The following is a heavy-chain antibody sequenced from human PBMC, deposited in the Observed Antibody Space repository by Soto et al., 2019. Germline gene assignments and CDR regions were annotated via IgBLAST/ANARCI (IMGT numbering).Heavy chain of an antibody. J-gene: IGHJ5*02. Sequence: SETLSLTCTVSGGSICSYHWSWVRQPPGKGLEWIASVYYTGTTNYNPSLGSRVTISIDAPENQISLKLTSVTAADTAFYYCARDTVLTGMFDLWGQGTLVTASS. V-gene: IGHV4-59*01. CDR2: VYYTGTT. CDR1: GGSICSYH. CDR3: ARDTVLTGMFDL. D-gene: IGHD4-17*01.